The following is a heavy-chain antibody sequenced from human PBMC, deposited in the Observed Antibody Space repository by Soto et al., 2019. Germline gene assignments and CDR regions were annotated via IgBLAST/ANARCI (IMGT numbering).Heavy chain of an antibody. Sequence: GGSLRLSCAASGFTFSNYAMSWVHQAPGKGLEWVSSISGGGSSTYYADSVKGRFTISRDNSKNTIYLQMNSLRAEDTAVYYCAKVPAYDYVWGTYYYFDYWGLGALVTVSS. CDR3: AKVPAYDYVWGTYYYFDY. D-gene: IGHD3-16*01. CDR1: GFTFSNYA. J-gene: IGHJ4*02. V-gene: IGHV3-23*01. CDR2: ISGGGSST.